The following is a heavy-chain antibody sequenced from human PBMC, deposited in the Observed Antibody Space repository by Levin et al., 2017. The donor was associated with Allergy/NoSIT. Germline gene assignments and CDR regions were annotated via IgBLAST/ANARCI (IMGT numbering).Heavy chain of an antibody. CDR2: INDSGST. CDR3: ARPSNQEDLLLTY. CDR1: GGSFSGYH. D-gene: IGHD3/OR15-3a*01. V-gene: IGHV4-34*01. J-gene: IGHJ4*02. Sequence: SETLSLTCAVYGGSFSGYHWSWIRQPPGKGLEWIGEINDSGSTNYNPSLKSRVTISVDTSKNQLSLKLTSVTGADTDVYYFARPSNQEDLLLTYWGQGILVTVSS.